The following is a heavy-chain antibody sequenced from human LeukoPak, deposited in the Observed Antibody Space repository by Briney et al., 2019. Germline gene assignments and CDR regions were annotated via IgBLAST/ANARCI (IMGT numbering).Heavy chain of an antibody. V-gene: IGHV4-61*01. CDR1: GGSISSSSYY. D-gene: IGHD1-26*01. CDR3: ARKRSGKNYGMDV. Sequence: SETLSLTCTVSGGSISSSSYYWSWIRQPPGKGLEWIGYIYYSGSTNYNPSLKSRVTISVDTSKNQFSLKLSSVTAADTAVYYCARKRSGKNYGMDVWGQGTTVTVSS. CDR2: IYYSGST. J-gene: IGHJ6*02.